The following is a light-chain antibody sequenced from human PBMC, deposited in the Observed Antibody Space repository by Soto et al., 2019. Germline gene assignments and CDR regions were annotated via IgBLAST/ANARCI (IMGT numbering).Light chain of an antibody. CDR1: QSVSNNY. CDR3: QQYGSPRGT. V-gene: IGKV3-20*01. J-gene: IGKJ1*01. Sequence: EIVLTQSPGTLSLSPGERATLSCRASQSVSNNYLAWYQQKPGQAPRLLIYGASNRATGIPDRFSGSGSGTDFTLTISRLEPEDFAIYYCQQYGSPRGTFGQGTKVDIK. CDR2: GAS.